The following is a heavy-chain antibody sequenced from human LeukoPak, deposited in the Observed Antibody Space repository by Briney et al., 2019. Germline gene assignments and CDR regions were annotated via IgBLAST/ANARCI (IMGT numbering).Heavy chain of an antibody. Sequence: GGSLRLSCAVSGFSFSSYSMNWVRQAPGKGLEWVSSISSSSSYIYYADSVKGRFTISRDNAKNSLFLQMNSLRAEDTAVYYCASGVHYSSGWIDIWGQGTMVTVSS. V-gene: IGHV3-21*01. D-gene: IGHD6-19*01. CDR1: GFSFSSYS. J-gene: IGHJ3*02. CDR2: ISSSSSYI. CDR3: ASGVHYSSGWIDI.